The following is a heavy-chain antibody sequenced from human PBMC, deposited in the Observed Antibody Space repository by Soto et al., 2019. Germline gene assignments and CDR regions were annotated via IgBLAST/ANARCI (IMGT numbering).Heavy chain of an antibody. CDR3: AGSPFPDYYGSGSYYDY. CDR1: GGSISSSNW. Sequence: SGTLSLTCAVSGGSISSSNWWSWVRQPPGKGLEWIGEIYHSGSTNYNPSLKSRVTISVDKSKNQFSLKLSSVTAADTAVYYCAGSPFPDYYGSGSYYDYWGQGTLVTVSS. D-gene: IGHD3-10*01. V-gene: IGHV4-4*02. CDR2: IYHSGST. J-gene: IGHJ4*02.